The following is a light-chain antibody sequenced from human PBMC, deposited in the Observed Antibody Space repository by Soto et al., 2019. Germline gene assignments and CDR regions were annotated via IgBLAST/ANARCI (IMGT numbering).Light chain of an antibody. V-gene: IGKV4-1*01. CDR2: WAS. Sequence: DIVMTQSPDSLAVSLGERAAINGKSSQRILHSSKNKNYLAWYQQKPGQPPKLLIYWASTRESGVPDRFSGSESGTDFTLTISSLQAEDVAVYYCQQYYAIPLTFGAGTKVEIK. CDR1: QRILHSSKNKNY. J-gene: IGKJ4*01. CDR3: QQYYAIPLT.